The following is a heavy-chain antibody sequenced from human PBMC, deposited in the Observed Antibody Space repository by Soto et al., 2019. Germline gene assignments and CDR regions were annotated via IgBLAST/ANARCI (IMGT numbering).Heavy chain of an antibody. CDR3: ARHPYDFWSGWYFHY. Sequence: ETLSLTCTVSWGSISRYYWSWIRQPPGKGLEWIGYIYYSGSTNYNPSLKSRVTISVDTSKNQFSLKLSSVTAADTAVYYCARHPYDFWSGWYFHYWGQGTLVTVS. CDR1: WGSISRYY. D-gene: IGHD3-3*01. J-gene: IGHJ4*02. V-gene: IGHV4-59*08. CDR2: IYYSGST.